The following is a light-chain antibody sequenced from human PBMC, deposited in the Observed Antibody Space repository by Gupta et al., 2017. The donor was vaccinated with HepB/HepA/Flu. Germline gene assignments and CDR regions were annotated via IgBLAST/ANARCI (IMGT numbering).Light chain of an antibody. CDR3: NSYTSNSTTYV. Sequence: QSALTQPAYGSGSPGPSITISCTGTISYVGGYDYVCWYQQPAGKVPKLLIYDVSNRPSGVSNRFSGTKSGNTAYLTISGVQAEDEADYYCNSYTSNSTTYVFGTGTKVTVL. J-gene: IGLJ1*01. CDR2: DVS. CDR1: ISYVGGYDY. V-gene: IGLV2-14*03.